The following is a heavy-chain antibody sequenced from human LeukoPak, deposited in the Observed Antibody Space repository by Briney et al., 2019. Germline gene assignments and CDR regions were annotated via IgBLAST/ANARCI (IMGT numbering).Heavy chain of an antibody. CDR2: IGSSSSYI. Sequence: GGSLRLSCAASVFTFSSYSMNWVRQAPGKGLEWVSFIGSSSSYIHYSDSVKGRFIISRDNAKNSVHLQMNSLRAEDTAVYYCARQPFIVVPTDSWGQGTLVTVSS. J-gene: IGHJ4*02. D-gene: IGHD3-22*01. CDR1: VFTFSSYS. V-gene: IGHV3-21*01. CDR3: ARQPFIVVPTDS.